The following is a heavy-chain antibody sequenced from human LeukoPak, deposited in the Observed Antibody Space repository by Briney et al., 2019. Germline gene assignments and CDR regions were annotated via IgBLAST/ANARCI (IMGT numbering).Heavy chain of an antibody. J-gene: IGHJ4*02. CDR1: GFTFSQYW. CDR2: IKPDGTER. Sequence: GGSLRLSCAASGFTFSQYWMTWVRQAPGKGLEWVANIKPDGTERYYVDSLKGRFTISRDNSKNTLYLQMNSLRAEDTAVYYCARGRGARGYSGYDPQYYFDYWGQGTLVTVSS. V-gene: IGHV3-7*03. CDR3: ARGRGARGYSGYDPQYYFDY. D-gene: IGHD5-12*01.